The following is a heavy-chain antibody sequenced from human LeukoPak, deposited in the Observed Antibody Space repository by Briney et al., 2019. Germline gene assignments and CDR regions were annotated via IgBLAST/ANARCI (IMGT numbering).Heavy chain of an antibody. J-gene: IGHJ6*02. V-gene: IGHV3-9*01. D-gene: IGHD3-3*01. CDR1: GFTFDDYA. CDR3: ALGMASDECMDV. CDR2: ISWNSGSI. Sequence: SLRLSCAASGFTFDDYAMHWVRQAPGKGLEWVSGISWNSGSIGYADSVKGRFTISRDNAKNSLYLQMNSLRAEDTALYYCALGMASDECMDVWGQGTTVTVSS.